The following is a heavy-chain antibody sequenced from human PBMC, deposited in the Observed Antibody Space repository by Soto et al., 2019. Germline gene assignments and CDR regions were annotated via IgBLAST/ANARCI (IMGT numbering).Heavy chain of an antibody. Sequence: PSETLSLTCTVSGGSISSYYWSWIRQPAGKGLEWIGRIYTSGSTNYNPSLKSRVTMSVDTSKNQFSLKLSSVTAADTAVYYCARVXCSGGSCYYYYYYGMDVWGQGTTVTVSS. V-gene: IGHV4-4*07. D-gene: IGHD2-15*01. CDR2: IYTSGST. J-gene: IGHJ6*02. CDR3: ARVXCSGGSCYYYYYYGMDV. CDR1: GGSISSYY.